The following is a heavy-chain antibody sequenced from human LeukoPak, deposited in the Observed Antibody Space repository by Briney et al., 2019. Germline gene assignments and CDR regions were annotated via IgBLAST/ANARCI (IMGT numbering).Heavy chain of an antibody. V-gene: IGHV1-46*01. Sequence: GASVKVSCKASGYTFTSYYMHWVRQAPGQGLEWMGIINPSGGSTSYAQKFQGRVTMTRDTSTSTVCMELSSLRSEDTAVYYCARDALDQAYYYYGMDVWGHGTTVTVSS. J-gene: IGHJ6*02. CDR2: INPSGGST. CDR1: GYTFTSYY. CDR3: ARDALDQAYYYYGMDV.